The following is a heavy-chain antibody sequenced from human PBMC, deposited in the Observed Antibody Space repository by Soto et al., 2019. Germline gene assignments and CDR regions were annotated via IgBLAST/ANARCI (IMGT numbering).Heavy chain of an antibody. CDR1: GFSVGSNY. D-gene: IGHD6-6*01. V-gene: IGHV3-53*01. CDR2: MDSGGST. J-gene: IGHJ4*02. CDR3: AREWYSSSGPHFDC. Sequence: GGSLRLSCAASGFSVGSNYMTWVRQAPGKGLEWVSLMDSGGSTYYADSVKGRFTISRDNSKNTLYLQMKSLRAEDTAVYHCAREWYSSSGPHFDCWGQGTLVTVSS.